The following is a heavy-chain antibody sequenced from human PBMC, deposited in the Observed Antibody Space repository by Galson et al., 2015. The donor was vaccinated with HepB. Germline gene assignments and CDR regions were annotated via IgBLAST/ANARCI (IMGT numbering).Heavy chain of an antibody. Sequence: SLRLSCAASGFTFSSYWMTWVRQPPGKGLEWVANIKQDVSEKYYVDSVKGRFTISRDNAKNSLYLQMNSLRAEDTAVYYCARDRDSSSWYEEAFDIWGQGTMVTVSS. CDR3: ARDRDSSSWYEEAFDI. CDR1: GFTFSSYW. J-gene: IGHJ3*02. D-gene: IGHD6-13*01. V-gene: IGHV3-7*03. CDR2: IKQDVSEK.